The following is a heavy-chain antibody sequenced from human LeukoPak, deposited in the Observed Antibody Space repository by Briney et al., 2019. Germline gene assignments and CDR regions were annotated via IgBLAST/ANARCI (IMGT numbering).Heavy chain of an antibody. V-gene: IGHV3-21*01. Sequence: GGSLRLSCAASAFTFSSYSMNWVRQAPGKGLEWVSSISSSSSYIYCADSVKGRFTISRDNAKNSLYLQMNSLRGEDTAVYYCARGGSGYSYGKIDSWGQGILVTVSS. CDR2: ISSSSSYI. D-gene: IGHD5-18*01. J-gene: IGHJ4*02. CDR1: AFTFSSYS. CDR3: ARGGSGYSYGKIDS.